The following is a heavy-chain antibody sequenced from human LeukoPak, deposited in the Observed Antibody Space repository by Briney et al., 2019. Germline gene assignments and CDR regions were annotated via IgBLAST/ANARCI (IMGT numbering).Heavy chain of an antibody. Sequence: QTGGSLRLSCAASGFTFSSYDMHWARQAIGKGLEWVSAIGTAGDTYYPGSVKGRFTISRENAKNSLYLQMNSLRAGDTAVYYCARQEPGSGYWGDAFDIWGQGTMVTVSS. V-gene: IGHV3-13*04. CDR2: IGTAGDT. CDR3: ARQEPGSGYWGDAFDI. J-gene: IGHJ3*02. CDR1: GFTFSSYD. D-gene: IGHD3-22*01.